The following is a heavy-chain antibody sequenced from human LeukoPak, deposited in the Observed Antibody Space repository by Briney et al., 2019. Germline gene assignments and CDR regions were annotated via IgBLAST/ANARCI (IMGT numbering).Heavy chain of an antibody. CDR3: ARQTGSRLFILP. V-gene: IGHV4-39*01. J-gene: IGHJ4*02. CDR1: GVSISSSNSY. D-gene: IGHD3/OR15-3a*01. Sequence: SETLSLTCTVSGVSISSSNSYWGWIRQPPGKGLEWIGSIYYSGNTYYNASLKGQVSISIDTSKNQFSLRLTSVTAADTAVYYCARQTGSRLFILPGGQGTLVTVSS. CDR2: IYYSGNT.